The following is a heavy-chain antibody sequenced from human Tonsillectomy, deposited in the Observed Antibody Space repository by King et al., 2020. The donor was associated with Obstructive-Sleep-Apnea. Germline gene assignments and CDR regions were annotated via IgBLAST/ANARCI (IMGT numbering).Heavy chain of an antibody. CDR2: IYSVVST. J-gene: IGHJ4*02. D-gene: IGHD2-21*02. CDR3: AIDGGDWGYFDY. Sequence: VQLVESGGGLVQPGGSLRLSCAASGFTVSSNYMSWVRQAPGKGLEWGSVIYSVVSTYYADSVKRRFTIPRHNSKSTLYLQMNSLRAEDTAVDYCAIDGGDWGYFDYWGQGTLVTVSS. V-gene: IGHV3-53*04. CDR1: GFTVSSNY.